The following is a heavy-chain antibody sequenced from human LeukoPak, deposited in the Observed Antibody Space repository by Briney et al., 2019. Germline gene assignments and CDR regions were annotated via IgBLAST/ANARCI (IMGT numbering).Heavy chain of an antibody. CDR3: AKDDGAYCSSTSCWDDAFDV. CDR2: ISGSGGST. CDR1: GFTFSSYA. D-gene: IGHD2-2*01. J-gene: IGHJ3*01. V-gene: IGHV3-23*01. Sequence: GGSLRLSCAASGFTFSSYAMSWVRQAPGKGLEWVSAISGSGGSTYYADSVKGRFTISRDNSKNTLYLQMNSLRAEDTAVYYCAKDDGAYCSSTSCWDDAFDVWGRGTMVTVSS.